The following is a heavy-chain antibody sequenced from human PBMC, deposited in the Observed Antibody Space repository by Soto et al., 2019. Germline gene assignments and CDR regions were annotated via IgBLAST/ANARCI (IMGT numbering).Heavy chain of an antibody. D-gene: IGHD6-13*01. CDR1: GFTFSSYG. V-gene: IGHV3-33*01. CDR3: AREGRVGIAAAGTGYFQH. J-gene: IGHJ1*01. Sequence: QVQLVESGGGVVQPGRSLRLSCAASGFTFSSYGMHWVRQAPGKGLEWVAVIWYDGSNKYYADSVKGRFTISRDNSKSTLYLQMNSLRAEDTAVYYCAREGRVGIAAAGTGYFQHWGQGTLVTVSS. CDR2: IWYDGSNK.